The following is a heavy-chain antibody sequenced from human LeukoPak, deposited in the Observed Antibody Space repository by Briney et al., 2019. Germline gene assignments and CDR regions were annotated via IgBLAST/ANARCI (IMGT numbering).Heavy chain of an antibody. CDR3: ARDRYDIVVVPAARGPYGMDV. J-gene: IGHJ6*02. D-gene: IGHD2-2*01. Sequence: PGVSLRLSCAASGFTFSSYSMNWVRQAPGKGLEWVSSISSSSSYIYYADSVKGRFTISRDNAKNSLYLQMNSLRAEDTAVYYCARDRYDIVVVPAARGPYGMDVWGQGTTVTVSS. CDR1: GFTFSSYS. V-gene: IGHV3-21*01. CDR2: ISSSSSYI.